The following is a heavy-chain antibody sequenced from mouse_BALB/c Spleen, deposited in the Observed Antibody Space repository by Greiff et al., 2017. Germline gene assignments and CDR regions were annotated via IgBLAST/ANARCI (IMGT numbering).Heavy chain of an antibody. D-gene: IGHD2-1*01. J-gene: IGHJ3*01. V-gene: IGHV2-2*02. CDR1: GFSLTSYG. CDR2: IWSGGST. Sequence: QVQLQESGPGLVQPSQSLSITCPVSGFSLTSYGVHWVRQSPGKGLEWLGVIWSGGSTDYNAAVISRLSISKDNSKSQVFFKMNSLQANDTAIYYCARNYYGNFAYWGQGTLVTVSA. CDR3: ARNYYGNFAY.